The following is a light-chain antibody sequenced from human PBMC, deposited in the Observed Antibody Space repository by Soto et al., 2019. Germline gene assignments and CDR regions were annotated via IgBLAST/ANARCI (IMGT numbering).Light chain of an antibody. J-gene: IGKJ5*01. CDR2: GAS. CDR3: QQYNNWPPIT. CDR1: QSVSSN. V-gene: IGKV3-15*01. Sequence: EIVMTQSPATLSVSPGDRATLSCMASQSVSSNLAWSQQKPGQAPRLLIYGASTKATGIPARFSGSGSVTEFTLTISSLQSEDFAVYYCQQYNNWPPITFGQGTRLEIK.